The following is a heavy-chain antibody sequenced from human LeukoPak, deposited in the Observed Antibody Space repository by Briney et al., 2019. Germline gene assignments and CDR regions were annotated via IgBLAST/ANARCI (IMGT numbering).Heavy chain of an antibody. D-gene: IGHD1-7*01. CDR2: INSDGSST. CDR1: GFTFSSYW. J-gene: IGHJ4*02. CDR3: AIDPRNYVIDY. V-gene: IGHV3-74*01. Sequence: SGGSLRLSCAASGFTFSSYWMHWVRQAPGKGLVWVSRINSDGSSTSYADSVKGRFTISRDNAKNTLYLQMNSLRAEDTAVYYCAIDPRNYVIDYWGQGTLVTVSS.